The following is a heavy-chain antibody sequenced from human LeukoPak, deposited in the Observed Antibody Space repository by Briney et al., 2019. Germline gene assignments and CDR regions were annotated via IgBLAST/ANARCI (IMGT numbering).Heavy chain of an antibody. CDR3: AKVTWSTAGAAPYVC. CDR2: ISDTDDST. V-gene: IGHV3-23*01. D-gene: IGHD6-13*01. CDR1: GLTVSSYD. J-gene: IGHJ4*02. Sequence: GGSLTLSCAPSGLTVSSYDMSWVRQSPGKGLEWVSAISDTDDSTYYADSVKGRFTISRDNSKNTLYLQMNSLRGEDAAVYYCAKVTWSTAGAAPYVCWGQGTLVTVSS.